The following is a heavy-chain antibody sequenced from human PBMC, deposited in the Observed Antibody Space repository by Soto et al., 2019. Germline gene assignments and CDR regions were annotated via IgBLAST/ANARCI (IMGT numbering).Heavy chain of an antibody. Sequence: GGSLRLSCAASGFTFSSDWMSWVRQAPGKGLEWVANIKQDGSEKHYVDSVKGRFTISRDNAKNSLYLQMNSLRAEDTAVYYCARNYGMDVWGQGTTVTVSS. CDR2: IKQDGSEK. CDR1: GFTFSSDW. J-gene: IGHJ6*02. CDR3: ARNYGMDV. V-gene: IGHV3-7*05.